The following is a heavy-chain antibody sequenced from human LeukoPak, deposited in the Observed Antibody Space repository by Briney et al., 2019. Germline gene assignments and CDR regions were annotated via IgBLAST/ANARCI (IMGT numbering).Heavy chain of an antibody. CDR3: AKGRGGSSNWGSDY. CDR1: GFTFRNYG. D-gene: IGHD7-27*01. CDR2: IWYDGSNK. Sequence: SGGSRSLSCSASGFTFRNYGMYGVGRVPGKGRGGVEGIWYDGSNKDYVDSVKGRFTVSRDNSRDTLYLEMNSLTVEDTAVYYCAKGRGGSSNWGSDYWGQGTQVTVSS. V-gene: IGHV3-33*06. J-gene: IGHJ4*02.